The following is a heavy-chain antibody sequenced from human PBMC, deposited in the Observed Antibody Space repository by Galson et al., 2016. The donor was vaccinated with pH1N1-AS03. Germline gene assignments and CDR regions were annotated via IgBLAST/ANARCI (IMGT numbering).Heavy chain of an antibody. V-gene: IGHV3-7*03. Sequence: SLRLSCAASEITFSSSWMSWVRQAPGKGLEWVANINQDGSHKDYVDSVKGRFTISRDNAKRSLSLQMNSLRAEDTAVYYCAKDSYSKAVCWGQGTLVTVSS. CDR3: AKDSYSKAVC. CDR1: EITFSSSW. CDR2: INQDGSHK. D-gene: IGHD4-11*01. J-gene: IGHJ4*02.